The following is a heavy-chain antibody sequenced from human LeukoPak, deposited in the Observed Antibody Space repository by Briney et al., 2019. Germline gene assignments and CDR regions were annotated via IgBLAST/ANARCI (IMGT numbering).Heavy chain of an antibody. D-gene: IGHD3-22*01. CDR1: GFTFDDYA. J-gene: IGHJ4*02. CDR2: ISWNSGSR. CDR3: AKDRLYDSSGYYWGVIDY. Sequence: GRSLRLSCVASGFTFDDYAMHWVRQAPGKGLEWVSGISWNSGSRGYADSVKGRFTISRDNAKTSLYLQMNSLRAEDTAVYYCAKDRLYDSSGYYWGVIDYWGQGTLVTVSS. V-gene: IGHV3-9*01.